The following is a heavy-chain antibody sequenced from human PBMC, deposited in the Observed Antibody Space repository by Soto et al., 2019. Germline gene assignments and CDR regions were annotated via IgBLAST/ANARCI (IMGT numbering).Heavy chain of an antibody. J-gene: IGHJ6*02. CDR2: ISYDGSNK. D-gene: IGHD2-21*01. Sequence: PGGSLRLSCAASGFTFSSYGMHWVRQAPGKGLEWVAVISYDGSNKYYADSVKGRFTISRDNSKNTLYLQMNSLRAEDTAVYYCAKDGVEMATIDYYYYYYGMDVWGQGTTVTVSS. V-gene: IGHV3-30*18. CDR3: AKDGVEMATIDYYYYYYGMDV. CDR1: GFTFSSYG.